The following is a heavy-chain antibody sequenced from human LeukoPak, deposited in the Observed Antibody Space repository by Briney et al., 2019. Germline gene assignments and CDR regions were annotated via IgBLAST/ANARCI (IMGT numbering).Heavy chain of an antibody. CDR3: TTDPLFYSGSYPIDY. J-gene: IGHJ4*02. Sequence: GGSLRLSCAASGFTFSSYAMHWVRQAPGKGLEWVGRIKSKTDGGTTDYAAPVKGRFTISRDDSKNTLYLQMNSLKTEDTAVYYCTTDPLFYSGSYPIDYWGQGTLVTVSS. V-gene: IGHV3-15*01. CDR2: IKSKTDGGTT. D-gene: IGHD1-26*01. CDR1: GFTFSSYA.